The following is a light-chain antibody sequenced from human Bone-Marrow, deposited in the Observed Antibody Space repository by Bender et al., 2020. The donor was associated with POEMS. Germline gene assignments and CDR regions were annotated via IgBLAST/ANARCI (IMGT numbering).Light chain of an antibody. CDR2: SSH. CDR3: AVWNDSLNGWV. J-gene: IGLJ3*02. V-gene: IGLV1-44*01. CDR1: SSNIGAHA. Sequence: QSVLTQPPSASGTPGQRVTISCSGGSSNIGAHAVNWYQHLPGTAPKLLIDSSHRRPSEVPDRFSGPRSGTSASLAISGLQSEDEADYYCAVWNDSLNGWVFGGGTNLTVL.